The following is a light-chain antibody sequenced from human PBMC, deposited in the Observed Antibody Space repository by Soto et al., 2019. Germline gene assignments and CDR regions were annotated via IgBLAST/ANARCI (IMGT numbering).Light chain of an antibody. CDR1: QSVSKY. CDR2: DAS. J-gene: IGKJ3*01. CDR3: QQRSDWPPVT. V-gene: IGKV3-11*01. Sequence: EIVLTQSPATLSLSPGERATLSCRASQSVSKYLAWYQQKPGQAPRLLIYDASNRATSIPARFSGSGSGTDFTLTISSLEPEDFAVYYCQQRSDWPPVTFGPGTKVDIK.